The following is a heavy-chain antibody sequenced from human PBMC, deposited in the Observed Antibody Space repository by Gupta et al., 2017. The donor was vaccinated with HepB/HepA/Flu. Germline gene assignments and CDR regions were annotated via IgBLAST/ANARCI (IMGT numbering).Heavy chain of an antibody. J-gene: IGHJ2*01. V-gene: IGHV4-39*01. CDR1: GVSMSSRTAF. D-gene: IGHD6-19*01. CDR3: ARHQAGWYFDL. Sequence: QVQLQESCSGLVKTSETLSLTCTVSGVSMSSRTAFRGWIRQPPGKGLEWIGSVFYSGRTHYNPSLKSRVTISVDSSKNQFSLSLRSMTAADRALYYCARHQAGWYFDLWGRATQVTVST. CDR2: VFYSGRT.